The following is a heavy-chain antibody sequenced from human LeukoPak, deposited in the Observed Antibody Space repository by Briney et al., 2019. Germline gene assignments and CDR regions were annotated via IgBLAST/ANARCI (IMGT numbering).Heavy chain of an antibody. CDR1: GYTFTGYY. CDR2: ISAYNGNT. CDR3: ARGYYDFWSGYYAPEYYFDY. D-gene: IGHD3-3*01. Sequence: ASVKVSCKASGYTFTGYYMHWVRQAPGQGLEWMGWISAYNGNTNYAQKLQGRVTMTTDASTSTAYMELRSLRSDDTAVYYCARGYYDFWSGYYAPEYYFDYWGQGTLVTVSS. J-gene: IGHJ4*02. V-gene: IGHV1-18*04.